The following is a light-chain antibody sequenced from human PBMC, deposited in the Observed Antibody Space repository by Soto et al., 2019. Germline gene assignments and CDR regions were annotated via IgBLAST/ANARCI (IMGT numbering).Light chain of an antibody. CDR3: QQYDDWLRLT. V-gene: IGKV3D-15*01. J-gene: IGKJ4*01. CDR2: GAS. CDR1: QSVNIY. Sequence: EIVMTQSPATLSVSPGERATLSCRASQSVNIYLAWYQQKPGQAPRLLIFGASYRATGIPARFSGSGSGTEFNLTISSLQSEDVAVYFCQQYDDWLRLTFGGGTKVEIE.